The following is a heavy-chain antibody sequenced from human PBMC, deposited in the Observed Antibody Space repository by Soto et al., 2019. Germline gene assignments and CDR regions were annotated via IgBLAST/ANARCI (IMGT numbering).Heavy chain of an antibody. J-gene: IGHJ6*02. Sequence: GGSLRLSCAASGFTFSSYAMSWVRQAPGKGLEWVSAISGSGGSTYYADSVKGRFTISRDNSKNTLYLQMNSLKASDTAMYYCARHPRIAVAAYYPSDYYYGMDVWGQGTTVTVSS. CDR3: ARHPRIAVAAYYPSDYYYGMDV. D-gene: IGHD6-19*01. CDR1: GFTFSSYA. V-gene: IGHV3-23*01. CDR2: ISGSGGST.